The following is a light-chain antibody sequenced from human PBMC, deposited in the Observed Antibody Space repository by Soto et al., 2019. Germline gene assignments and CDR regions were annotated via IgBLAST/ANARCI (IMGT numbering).Light chain of an antibody. CDR1: RSDVGGYNY. CDR3: SSYTSGSTSV. CDR2: EVS. V-gene: IGLV2-14*01. J-gene: IGLJ1*01. Sequence: QSVLTQRASMSGSPGESSTVSCTGTRSDVGGYNYVSWYQQHPGKAPKLMIYEVSNRPSGGSNRFSGSKSGNTASLTISGLQAEDEADYYCSSYTSGSTSVFGTGTKVTVL.